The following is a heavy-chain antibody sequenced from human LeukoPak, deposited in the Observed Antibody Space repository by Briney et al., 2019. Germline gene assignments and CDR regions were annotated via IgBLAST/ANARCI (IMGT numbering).Heavy chain of an antibody. V-gene: IGHV4-59*01. D-gene: IGHD2-15*01. J-gene: IGHJ4*02. CDR1: GGSISSNY. Sequence: SETLSLTCTVSGGSISSNYWSWIRQPPAKGLEWMGYIYYSGSTNYNLSLKSRVTISVDTSKNQFSLKLSSVTAADTAVYYCARAYCSGGSCYFGLNFDYWGQGTLVTVSS. CDR3: ARAYCSGGSCYFGLNFDY. CDR2: IYYSGST.